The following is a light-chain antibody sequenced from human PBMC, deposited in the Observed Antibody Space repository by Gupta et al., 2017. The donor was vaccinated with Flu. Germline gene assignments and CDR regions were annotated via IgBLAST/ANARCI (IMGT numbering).Light chain of an antibody. V-gene: IGLV3-1*01. CDR3: QAWDSGTCG. J-gene: IGLJ2*01. Sequence: SSELTQPPSVSVSPGQTASITCSGDHLGDIYVSWYQQTPGQSPVLVIYQDTQRPAGITGRFSGSNAGNTATLTISGTQAMDEADYYCQAWDSGTCGLGGGTKLTVL. CDR1: HLGDIY. CDR2: QDT.